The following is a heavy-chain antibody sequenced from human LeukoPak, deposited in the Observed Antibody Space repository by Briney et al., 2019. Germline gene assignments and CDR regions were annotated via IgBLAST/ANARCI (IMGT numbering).Heavy chain of an antibody. V-gene: IGHV4-34*01. CDR1: GGSFSGYY. J-gene: IGHJ4*02. CDR2: INHSGST. CDR3: ARANLKDLRVVSKHYFDY. Sequence: SETLSLTCAVYGGSFSGYYWSWIRQPPGKGLEWIGEINHSGSTNYNPSLKSRVTISVDTSKNQFSLKLSSVTAADTAVYYCARANLKDLRVVSKHYFDYWGQGTLVTVSS. D-gene: IGHD3-3*01.